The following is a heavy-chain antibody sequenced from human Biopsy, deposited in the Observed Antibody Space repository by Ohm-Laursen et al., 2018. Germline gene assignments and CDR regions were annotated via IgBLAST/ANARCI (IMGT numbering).Heavy chain of an antibody. CDR1: TAPTTH. CDR2: IYLDGNT. V-gene: IGHV3-53*01. J-gene: IGHJ4*02. CDR3: VRGRAY. Sequence: TAPTTHISWVRQAPGQGGEWVSIIYLDGNTYYTDSVKGRFTISRDNSKNALYLQMNSLRPADTAKYYCVRGRAYWGQGTLVTVSS.